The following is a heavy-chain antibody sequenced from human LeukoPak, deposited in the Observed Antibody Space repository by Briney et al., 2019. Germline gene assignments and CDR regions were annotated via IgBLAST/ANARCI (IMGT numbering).Heavy chain of an antibody. CDR1: GGSFSGYY. J-gene: IGHJ5*02. V-gene: IGHV4-34*01. CDR3: ARGRTWIQLWFGNWFDP. D-gene: IGHD5-18*01. Sequence: SETLSLTCAVYGGSFSGYYWSWIRQPPGKGLEWIGEINHSGSTNYNLSLKSRVTISVDTSKNQFSLKLSSVTTADTAVYYCARGRTWIQLWFGNWFDPWGQGTLVTVSS. CDR2: INHSGST.